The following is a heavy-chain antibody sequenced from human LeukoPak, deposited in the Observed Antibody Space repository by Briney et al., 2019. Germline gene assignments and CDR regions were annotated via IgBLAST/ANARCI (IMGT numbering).Heavy chain of an antibody. J-gene: IGHJ5*02. V-gene: IGHV4-34*01. D-gene: IGHD3-10*01. CDR1: GFSFRSYW. Sequence: GSLRLSCVDSGFSFRSYWMSWVRQPPGKGLEWIGEINHSGSTNYNPSLKSRVTISVDTSKNQFSLKLSSVTAADTAVYYCARGDPSGSYYNWFDPWGQGTLVTVSS. CDR3: ARGDPSGSYYNWFDP. CDR2: INHSGST.